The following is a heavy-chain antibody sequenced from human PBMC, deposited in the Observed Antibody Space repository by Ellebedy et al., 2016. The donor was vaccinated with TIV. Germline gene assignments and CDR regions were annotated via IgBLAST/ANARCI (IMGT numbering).Heavy chain of an antibody. Sequence: SETLSLXXTVSGGSISSGDYYWSWIRQPPGKGPEWIGYIYYSGSTYYNPSLKSRVTISVDTSKNQFSLKLSSVTAADTAVYYCARVDSGYDPWGQGTLVTVSS. J-gene: IGHJ5*02. D-gene: IGHD5-12*01. V-gene: IGHV4-30-4*01. CDR2: IYYSGST. CDR1: GGSISSGDYY. CDR3: ARVDSGYDP.